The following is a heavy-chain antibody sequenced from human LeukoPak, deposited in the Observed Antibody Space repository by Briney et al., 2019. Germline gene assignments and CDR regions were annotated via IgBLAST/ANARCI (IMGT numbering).Heavy chain of an antibody. V-gene: IGHV4-38-2*02. J-gene: IGHJ4*02. CDR2: IYHSGGT. D-gene: IGHD6-19*01. CDR3: ARNRIAVAGIMYYFDY. CDR1: DYSISSGYY. Sequence: SETLSLTCTVSDYSISSGYYWGWIRQPPGKGLEWIGSIYHSGGTYYNPSLKSRVTISVDTSKNQFSLKLRSVTAADTAVYYCARNRIAVAGIMYYFDYWGQGTLVTVSS.